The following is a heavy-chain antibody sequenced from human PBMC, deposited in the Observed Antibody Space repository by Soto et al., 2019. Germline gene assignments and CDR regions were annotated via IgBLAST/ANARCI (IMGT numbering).Heavy chain of an antibody. Sequence: ASVKVSCKASGYTFTSYGISWVRQAPGQGLEWMGWISAYNGNTNYAQKLQGRVTMTTETSTSTAYMELRSLRSDDTAVYYCARDHCSSTSCYTAVDYWGQGTLVTVSS. CDR1: GYTFTSYG. V-gene: IGHV1-18*04. CDR2: ISAYNGNT. J-gene: IGHJ4*02. D-gene: IGHD2-2*02. CDR3: ARDHCSSTSCYTAVDY.